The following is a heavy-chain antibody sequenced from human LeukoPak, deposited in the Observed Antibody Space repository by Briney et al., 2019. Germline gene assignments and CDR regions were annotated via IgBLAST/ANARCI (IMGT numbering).Heavy chain of an antibody. D-gene: IGHD6-6*01. CDR2: LKQDGSEK. CDR1: GFTFSSYW. J-gene: IGHJ3*02. V-gene: IGHV3-7*01. Sequence: QPGGSLRLSCAASGFTFSSYWMSWVRQAPGKGLEWVANLKQDGSEKYYVDSVKGRFTISRDNAKNSLYLQMNSLRAEDTAVYYCARCGLQLVSRFAFDIWGQGTMVTVSS. CDR3: ARCGLQLVSRFAFDI.